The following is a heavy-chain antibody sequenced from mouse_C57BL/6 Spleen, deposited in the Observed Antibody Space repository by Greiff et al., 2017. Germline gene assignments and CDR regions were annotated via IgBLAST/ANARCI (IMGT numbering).Heavy chain of an antibody. CDR2: ISYDGSN. V-gene: IGHV3-6*01. J-gene: IGHJ2*01. CDR1: GYSITSGYY. D-gene: IGHD2-3*01. Sequence: VQLKESGPGLVKPSQSLSLTCSVTGYSITSGYYWNWIRQFPGNKLEWMGYISYDGSNNYNPSLKNRISITRDTSKNQFFLKLNSVTTEDTATYYCARRGWLLPYYYFDYWGQGTTLTVSS. CDR3: ARRGWLLPYYYFDY.